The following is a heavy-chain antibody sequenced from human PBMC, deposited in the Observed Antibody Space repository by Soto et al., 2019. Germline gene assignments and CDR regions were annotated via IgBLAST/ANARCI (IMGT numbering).Heavy chain of an antibody. J-gene: IGHJ5*02. CDR2: IYHSGST. Sequence: SETLSLACTVSGGSISSGDYYWSWIRQPPGKGLEWIGYIYHSGSTYYNPSLKSRVTISVDTSKNQFSLKLSSVTAADTAVYYCARERPDGARLDPWGQGTLVTVSS. CDR3: ARERPDGARLDP. CDR1: GGSISSGDYY. D-gene: IGHD6-6*01. V-gene: IGHV4-30-4*01.